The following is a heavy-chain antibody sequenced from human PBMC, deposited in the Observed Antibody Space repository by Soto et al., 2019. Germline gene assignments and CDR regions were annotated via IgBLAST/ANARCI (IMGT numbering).Heavy chain of an antibody. J-gene: IGHJ4*02. V-gene: IGHV4-59*01. CDR3: ARGEAGYGDYDY. CDR2: IYYSGST. CDR1: GGSISSYY. Sequence: PSETLSLTCTVSGGSISSYYWSWIRQPPGKGLEWIGYIYYSGSTNYNPSLKSRVTISVDTSKNQFSLKLSSVTAADTAVYYCARGEAGYGDYDYWGQGTLVTVS. D-gene: IGHD4-17*01.